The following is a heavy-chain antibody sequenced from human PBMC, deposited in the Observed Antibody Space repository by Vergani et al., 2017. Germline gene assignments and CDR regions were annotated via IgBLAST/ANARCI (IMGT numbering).Heavy chain of an antibody. CDR3: AKAHHRNSGYDYLYYYHAMDV. J-gene: IGHJ6*02. Sequence: EVQLLESGGDLVQPGGSLRLSCAASGFTFNHYAMNWVRQAPGKGLEWVSGISGSGGSTYYAGSVKGRFTISRDSSKNTLYLQMNSLSAGDAAVYYCAKAHHRNSGYDYLYYYHAMDVWGQGTTVTVSS. V-gene: IGHV3-23*01. D-gene: IGHD5-12*01. CDR2: ISGSGGST. CDR1: GFTFNHYA.